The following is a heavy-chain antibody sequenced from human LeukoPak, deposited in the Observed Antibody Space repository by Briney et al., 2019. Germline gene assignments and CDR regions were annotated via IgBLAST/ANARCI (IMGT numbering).Heavy chain of an antibody. CDR2: LSGSGGST. CDR1: GFTFSNYA. D-gene: IGHD5-24*01. V-gene: IGHV3-23*01. CDR3: ARGELGEMAPHPYFDY. Sequence: PGGSLRLSCAASGFTFSNYAMSWVRQAPGKGLEWVSALSGSGGSTYYADSVKGRFTISRDNSKNTLYLQMNSLRAEDTAVYYCARGELGEMAPHPYFDYWGQGTLVTVSS. J-gene: IGHJ4*02.